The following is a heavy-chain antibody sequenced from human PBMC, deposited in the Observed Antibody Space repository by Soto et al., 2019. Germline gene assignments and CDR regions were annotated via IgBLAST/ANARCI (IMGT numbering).Heavy chain of an antibody. V-gene: IGHV4-30-2*01. J-gene: IGHJ3*02. CDR3: ASYSVYXIGAFDI. CDR1: GGSISSCGYS. Sequence: SETLALTFAVSGGSISSCGYSWSWIRQPPVKVLEWIGYIYHSGSTYYNPSLKSRVNISVYRSKNQFSLKLSSVNDAATAVYYCASYSVYXIGAFDIWGQGTMVTVSS. CDR2: IYHSGST. D-gene: IGHD5-12*01.